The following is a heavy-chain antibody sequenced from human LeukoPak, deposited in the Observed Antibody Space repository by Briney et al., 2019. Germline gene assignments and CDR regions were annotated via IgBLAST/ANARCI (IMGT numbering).Heavy chain of an antibody. CDR2: IIPIFGTA. J-gene: IGHJ4*02. D-gene: IGHD3-16*02. V-gene: IGHV1-69*13. Sequence: GASVKVSCKASGGTFSSYAISWVRQAPGQGLEWMGGIIPIFGTANYAQKFQGRVTITADESTSTAYMELSSLRSEDTAVYYCARTPRLDDYVWGSYRIDPPDYWGQGTLVTVSS. CDR3: ARTPRLDDYVWGSYRIDPPDY. CDR1: GGTFSSYA.